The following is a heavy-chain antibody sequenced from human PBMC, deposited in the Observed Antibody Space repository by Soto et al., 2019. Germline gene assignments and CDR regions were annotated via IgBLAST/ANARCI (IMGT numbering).Heavy chain of an antibody. J-gene: IGHJ6*02. V-gene: IGHV1-18*04. D-gene: IGHD3-22*01. CDR1: GYTFTDYG. Sequence: QVQLVESGAEVKKPGASVKVSCKASGYTFTDYGISWVRPAPGQGLEWMGWISGYNGNTKYAQKFQGRVTMTTDTSTNTAYMELRSLRSDDTAVYYCARDREYYYDSSGNYYYHYGLDVWGQGTTVTVS. CDR2: ISGYNGNT. CDR3: ARDREYYYDSSGNYYYHYGLDV.